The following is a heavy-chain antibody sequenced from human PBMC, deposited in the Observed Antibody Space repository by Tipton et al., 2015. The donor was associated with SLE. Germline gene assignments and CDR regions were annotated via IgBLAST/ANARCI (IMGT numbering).Heavy chain of an antibody. J-gene: IGHJ4*02. D-gene: IGHD2-15*01. Sequence: QVQLVQSGGEVKRPGASAKVSCKASGYSFINYGIAWVRQAPGQGPEWMGWISPRNGHANYAQRLQGRVSISTDASTNTAYMELRSLRSDDTAVYYCARDRITESATSFYFDFWGQGALVTVSS. CDR2: ISPRNGHA. V-gene: IGHV1-18*01. CDR3: ARDRITESATSFYFDF. CDR1: GYSFINYG.